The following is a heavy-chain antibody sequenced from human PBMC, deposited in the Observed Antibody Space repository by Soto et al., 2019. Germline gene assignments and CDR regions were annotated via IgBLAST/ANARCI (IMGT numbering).Heavy chain of an antibody. CDR1: GYTFTSYG. Sequence: ACKASGYTFTSYGISWVRQAPGQGLEWVGFIRSKAYGGTTEYAASVKGRFTISRDDSKSIAYLQMNSLKTEDTAVYYCTSLFTVVVDTDAFYIWGQGKMVPVSS. J-gene: IGHJ3*02. CDR2: IRSKAYGGTT. V-gene: IGHV3-49*04. CDR3: TSLFTVVVDTDAFYI. D-gene: IGHD3-22*01.